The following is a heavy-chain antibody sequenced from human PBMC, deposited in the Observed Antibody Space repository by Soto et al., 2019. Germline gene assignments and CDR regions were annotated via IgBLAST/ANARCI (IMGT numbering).Heavy chain of an antibody. CDR3: AKDISRYQLVLITEGMDV. Sequence: GVSLRLSCAASGFRFEDYGMHWVRQAPGKGLEWVSSISWNSRNIAYADSVKGRFTVSRDNAKNSLYLQMNSLRPEDTALYYCAKDISRYQLVLITEGMDVWGQGTTVTVSS. CDR1: GFRFEDYG. V-gene: IGHV3-9*01. J-gene: IGHJ6*02. CDR2: ISWNSRNI. D-gene: IGHD3-10*01.